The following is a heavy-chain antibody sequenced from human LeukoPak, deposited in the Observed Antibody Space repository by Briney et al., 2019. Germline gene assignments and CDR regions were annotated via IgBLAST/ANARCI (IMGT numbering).Heavy chain of an antibody. V-gene: IGHV3-9*01. Sequence: PGRSLRLSCAASGFIFDDYAMHWVRQAPGKGLEWVSGISWNSGSIGYADSVKGRFTISRDNGKNSLYLQMNSLRAEDTAVYYCARDPEIYSGSDPGMDVWGQGTTVTVSS. CDR2: ISWNSGSI. CDR1: GFIFDDYA. J-gene: IGHJ6*02. D-gene: IGHD3-10*01. CDR3: ARDPEIYSGSDPGMDV.